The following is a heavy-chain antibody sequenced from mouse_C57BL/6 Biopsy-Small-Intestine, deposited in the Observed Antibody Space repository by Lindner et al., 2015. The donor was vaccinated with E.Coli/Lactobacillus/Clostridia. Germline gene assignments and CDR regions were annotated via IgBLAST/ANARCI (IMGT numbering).Heavy chain of an antibody. V-gene: IGHV1-42*01. CDR1: GYSFTDYY. D-gene: IGHD2-10*01. Sequence: VQLQESGPELVKPGASVKISCKASGYSFTDYYMNWVKQSPEKSLEWIGEINPTTGGTTYNQKFKAKATLTVDKSSSTAYRQLKSLTSEDSAVYYCARSYYDNLDYWGQGTTLTVSS. J-gene: IGHJ2*01. CDR3: ARSYYDNLDY. CDR2: INPTTGGT.